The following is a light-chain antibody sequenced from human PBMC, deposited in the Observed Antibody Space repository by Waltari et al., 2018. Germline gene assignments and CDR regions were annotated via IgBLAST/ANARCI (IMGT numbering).Light chain of an antibody. J-gene: IGLJ2*01. CDR2: RDT. Sequence: SYELTQPPTVSVSPGQTARITCSGDTLPQQFVYWYQQKPGQAPVWLIFRDTERPSDIPARLSGQTSGTMAMLTISGVQAEDEADYYCQSVDSSGSYVVFGGGTKLTVL. V-gene: IGLV3-25*03. CDR1: TLPQQF. CDR3: QSVDSSGSYVV.